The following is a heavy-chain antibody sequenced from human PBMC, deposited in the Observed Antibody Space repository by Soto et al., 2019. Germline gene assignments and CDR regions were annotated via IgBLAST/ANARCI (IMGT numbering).Heavy chain of an antibody. CDR2: IYKSATT. CDR3: ASGRYCLTGSCVPTWFDS. J-gene: IGHJ5*01. Sequence: SETLSLTCSVSGDSISTVDYFWAWVRQPPGQALEYIGYIYKSATTYYNPSFESRVAISLDTSKSHCSLNVTSLTAADTAVYFCASGRYCLTGSCVPTWFDSWGQGTLVTVSS. D-gene: IGHD2-15*01. CDR1: GDSISTVDYF. V-gene: IGHV4-30-4*01.